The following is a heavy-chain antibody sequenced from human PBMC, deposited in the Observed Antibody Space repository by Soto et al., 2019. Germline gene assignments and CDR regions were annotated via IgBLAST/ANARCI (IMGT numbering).Heavy chain of an antibody. J-gene: IGHJ3*02. D-gene: IGHD6-19*01. CDR2: TYYRSKWYN. CDR1: GDSVSSNSAA. CDR3: ARDQGVHSSGWYAPDAFDI. V-gene: IGHV6-1*01. Sequence: SQTLSLTCAISGDSVSSNSAAWNWIRQSPSRGLEWLGRTYYRSKWYNDYAVSVKSRITINPDTSKNQFSLQLNSVTPEDTAVYYCARDQGVHSSGWYAPDAFDIWGQGTMVTVSS.